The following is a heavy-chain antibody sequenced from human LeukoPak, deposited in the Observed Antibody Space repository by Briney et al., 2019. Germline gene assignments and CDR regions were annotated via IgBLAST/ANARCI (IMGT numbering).Heavy chain of an antibody. V-gene: IGHV3-15*01. CDR1: GFNFNDAW. Sequence: PGGSLRLSCEGSGFNFNDAWMSWIRQAPGKGLEWVGRVRTTAEGETTDYAAPVRGRFIISRDDSKSMVYLQMNRLVTEDTAIYYCTAGLGKTDDDSWGQGTLVTVSS. CDR2: VRTTAEGETT. D-gene: IGHD4-11*01. CDR3: TAGLGKTDDDS. J-gene: IGHJ4*02.